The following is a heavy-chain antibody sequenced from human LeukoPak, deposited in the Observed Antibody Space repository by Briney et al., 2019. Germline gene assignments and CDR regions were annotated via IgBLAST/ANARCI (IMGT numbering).Heavy chain of an antibody. V-gene: IGHV1-46*01. CDR1: GYTFTIYY. Sequence: GASVKVSCKASGYTFTIYYMHWVRQAPGQGLEWMGIINPRGGSTSYAQKFQGRVTMTRDTSTSTVYMELSSLRSEDTAVYFCARVDLRVATTGRWFDHWGQGTLVTVSS. CDR3: ARVDLRVATTGRWFDH. CDR2: INPRGGST. J-gene: IGHJ5*02. D-gene: IGHD3-3*01.